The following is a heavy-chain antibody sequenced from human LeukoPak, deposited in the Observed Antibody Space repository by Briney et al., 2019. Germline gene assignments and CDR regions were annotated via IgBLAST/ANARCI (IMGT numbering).Heavy chain of an antibody. CDR3: ARDRQGYDYVWGSYRKSFAY. D-gene: IGHD3-16*02. V-gene: IGHV4-34*01. Sequence: SETLSLTCAVYGGSFSGYYWSWIRQPPGKGLEWIGEINHSGSTNYNPSLKSRVTISVDTSKNQFSLKLSSVTAADTAVYYCARDRQGYDYVWGSYRKSFAYWGQGTLVTVSS. J-gene: IGHJ4*02. CDR2: INHSGST. CDR1: GGSFSGYY.